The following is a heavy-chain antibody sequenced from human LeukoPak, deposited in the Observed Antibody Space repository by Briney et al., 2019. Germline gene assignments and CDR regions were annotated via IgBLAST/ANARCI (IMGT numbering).Heavy chain of an antibody. CDR1: GGSFSGYY. Sequence: PSETLSLTCAAYGGSFSGYYWSWIRQPPGKGLEWIGEINHSGSTNYNPSLKSRVTISVDTSKNQFSLKLSSVTAADTAVYYCARGFYYYGSGSYNWSYYYYYYMDVWGKGTTVTVSS. V-gene: IGHV4-34*01. CDR2: INHSGST. D-gene: IGHD3-10*01. J-gene: IGHJ6*03. CDR3: ARGFYYYGSGSYNWSYYYYYYMDV.